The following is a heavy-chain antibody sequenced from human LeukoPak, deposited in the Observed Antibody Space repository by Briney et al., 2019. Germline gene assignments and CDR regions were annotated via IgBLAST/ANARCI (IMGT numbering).Heavy chain of an antibody. CDR1: GFTFTSSA. J-gene: IGHJ4*02. Sequence: TSVKVSCKASGFTFTSSAVQWVRQASGQRLEWIGWIVVGSGNTNYAQKFQERVTITRDMSTSTAYMELSSLRSEDTAVYYCAADLNRGYSYGYFDYWGQGTLVTVSS. CDR2: IVVGSGNT. D-gene: IGHD5-18*01. V-gene: IGHV1-58*01. CDR3: AADLNRGYSYGYFDY.